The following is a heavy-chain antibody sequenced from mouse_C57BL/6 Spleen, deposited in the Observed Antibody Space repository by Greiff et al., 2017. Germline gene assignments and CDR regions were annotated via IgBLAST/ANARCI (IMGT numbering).Heavy chain of an antibody. Sequence: EVQRVESGGDLVKPGGSLKLSCAASGFTFSSYGMSWVRQTPDKRLEWVATISSGGSYTYYPDSVKGRVTISRDNANNTLYLQMSRLTSEDAAMYYCAIHVYGDYINYWGQGTPLTVSA. D-gene: IGHD1-1*02. CDR1: GFTFSSYG. J-gene: IGHJ2*01. CDR2: ISSGGSYT. CDR3: AIHVYGDYINY. V-gene: IGHV5-6*01.